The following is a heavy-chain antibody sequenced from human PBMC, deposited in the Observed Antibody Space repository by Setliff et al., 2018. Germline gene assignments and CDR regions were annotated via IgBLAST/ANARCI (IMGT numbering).Heavy chain of an antibody. J-gene: IGHJ4*02. CDR1: GGTFNSYA. Sequence: ASVKVSCKASGGTFNSYAISWVRQAPGQGLEWMGCINPNNGDTKSAQKFQGRLTMTRDTSISTAYMELSSLRSDDTAVYYCARQPMDTIMVTFDYWGQGILVTVSS. D-gene: IGHD5-12*01. CDR2: INPNNGDT. V-gene: IGHV1-2*02. CDR3: ARQPMDTIMVTFDY.